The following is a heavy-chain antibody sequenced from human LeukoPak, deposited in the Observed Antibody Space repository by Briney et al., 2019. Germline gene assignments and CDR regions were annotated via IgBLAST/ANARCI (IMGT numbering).Heavy chain of an antibody. D-gene: IGHD4-23*01. Sequence: SETLSLTCTASSGSISSYYWSWIRQPPGKGLEWIGRIYASGSNNYNPSLKSRVTMSVDTSKNQFSLKLSSVTAADTAMYYCAREVADYGGYYYYHYMDVLGKGNPVNISS. CDR2: IYASGSN. J-gene: IGHJ6*03. CDR1: SGSISSYY. CDR3: AREVADYGGYYYYHYMDV. V-gene: IGHV4-4*07.